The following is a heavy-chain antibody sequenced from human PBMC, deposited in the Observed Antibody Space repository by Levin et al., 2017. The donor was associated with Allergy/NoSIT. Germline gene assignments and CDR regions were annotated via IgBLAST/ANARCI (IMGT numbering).Heavy chain of an antibody. D-gene: IGHD6-19*01. J-gene: IGHJ3*02. Sequence: SQTLSLTCAISGDSVSSTSAAWNWIRQSPSRGLEWLGRTYYRSKWYNDYAVSVKSRITINPDTSKNQFSLQLNSVTPEDTAVYYCASVDIAVAGADAFDIWGQGTMVTVSS. CDR2: TYYRSKWYN. CDR3: ASVDIAVAGADAFDI. CDR1: GDSVSSTSAA. V-gene: IGHV6-1*01.